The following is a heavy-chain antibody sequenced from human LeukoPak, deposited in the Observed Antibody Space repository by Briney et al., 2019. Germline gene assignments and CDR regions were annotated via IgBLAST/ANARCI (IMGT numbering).Heavy chain of an antibody. Sequence: ASVKVSCKASGGTLSSYAISWVRQAPGQGLEWMGGIIPIFGTANYAQKFQGRATITADESTSTAYMELSSLRSEDTAVYYCARDRGYCSGGSCYDGHTPEGNWFDPWGQGTLVTVSS. CDR2: IIPIFGTA. J-gene: IGHJ5*02. D-gene: IGHD2-15*01. V-gene: IGHV1-69*13. CDR3: ARDRGYCSGGSCYDGHTPEGNWFDP. CDR1: GGTLSSYA.